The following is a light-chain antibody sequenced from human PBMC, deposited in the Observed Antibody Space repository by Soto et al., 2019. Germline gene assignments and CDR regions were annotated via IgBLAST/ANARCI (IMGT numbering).Light chain of an antibody. CDR1: SSNIGAGYD. CDR3: QSYDSSLSGHNYV. V-gene: IGLV1-40*01. CDR2: GNS. Sequence: QSVLTQPPSVSGAPGQRVTISCTGSSSNIGAGYDVHWYQQLPGTAPKLLIYGNSNRPSGVPDRFSSSKSGTSASLAITGLQAEDEADYYCQSYDSSLSGHNYVFGTGTKLTVL. J-gene: IGLJ1*01.